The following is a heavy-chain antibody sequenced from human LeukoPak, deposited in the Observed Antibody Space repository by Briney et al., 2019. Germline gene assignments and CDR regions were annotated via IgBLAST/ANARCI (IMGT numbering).Heavy chain of an antibody. CDR1: GFVFSTYE. V-gene: IGHV3-48*03. J-gene: IGHJ4*02. D-gene: IGHD1-1*01. CDR2: ISSSDGTT. Sequence: GGSLRLSCAASGFVFSTYEMDWVRQAPGKGLEWVSYISSSDGTTYYADSVKGRFTISRDNAKNSLYLQMNSLRAEDTAVYYCARAERLDYWGQGTLVTVSS. CDR3: ARAERLDY.